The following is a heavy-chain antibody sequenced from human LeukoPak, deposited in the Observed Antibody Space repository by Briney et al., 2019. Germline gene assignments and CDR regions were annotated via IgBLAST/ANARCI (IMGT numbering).Heavy chain of an antibody. CDR1: GYTFTGYD. Sequence: ASVKVSCKASGYTFTGYDINWVRQAAGQGLEWIGWMNPNNSNTGYAQKFQGRVTITRDTSINTTYMELRSLISDDTAVYYCARAPEGYCSTTRCSTAEYFQHWGQGTLVTVSS. J-gene: IGHJ1*01. D-gene: IGHD2-2*01. V-gene: IGHV1-8*03. CDR3: ARAPEGYCSTTRCSTAEYFQH. CDR2: MNPNNSNT.